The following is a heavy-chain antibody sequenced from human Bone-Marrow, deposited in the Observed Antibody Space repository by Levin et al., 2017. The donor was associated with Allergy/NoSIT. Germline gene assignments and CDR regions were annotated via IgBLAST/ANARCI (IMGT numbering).Heavy chain of an antibody. CDR3: ARDDGIATGDFDY. CDR1: GVSISAYY. D-gene: IGHD6-13*01. CDR2: IYHSGST. J-gene: IGHJ4*02. V-gene: IGHV4-59*01. Sequence: SETLSLTCTVSGVSISAYYWSWVRQPPGKGLEWIGHIYHSGSTNQNPSLKSRATISVDTSKNQISLKLKSVTAADTAVYYCARDDGIATGDFDYWGQGALVTVSS.